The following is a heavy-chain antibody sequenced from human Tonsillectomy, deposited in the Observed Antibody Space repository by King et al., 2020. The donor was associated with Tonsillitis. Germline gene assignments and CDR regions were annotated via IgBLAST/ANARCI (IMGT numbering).Heavy chain of an antibody. V-gene: IGHV3-74*01. CDR2: ISSDGSST. J-gene: IGHJ6*01. D-gene: IGHD3-16*01. Sequence: EVQLVESGGALVQPGGSLRLSCAASGFIFSNYGMYWVRQAPGKGLVWVSHISSDGSSTNYADSVKGRFIISRDNAKNTLYLQMNSLRAEDTAVYYCAREGGLSFGQHGMDVWRQATTVTVSS. CDR3: AREGGLSFGQHGMDV. CDR1: GFIFSNYG.